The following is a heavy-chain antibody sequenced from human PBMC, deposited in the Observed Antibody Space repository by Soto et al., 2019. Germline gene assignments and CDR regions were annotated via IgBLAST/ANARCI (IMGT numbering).Heavy chain of an antibody. D-gene: IGHD5-12*01. CDR1: GFTFDDYA. J-gene: IGHJ4*02. V-gene: IGHV3-9*01. CDR3: AKDSGYGFDY. CDR2: ISWNSGSI. Sequence: DVQLVESGGGLVQPGRSLRLSCAASGFTFDDYAMHWVRQAPGKGLEWVSGISWNSGSIGYADSVEGRFTISRDNAKNSLYLQMNSLRAEDTALYYCAKDSGYGFDYWGQGTLVTVSS.